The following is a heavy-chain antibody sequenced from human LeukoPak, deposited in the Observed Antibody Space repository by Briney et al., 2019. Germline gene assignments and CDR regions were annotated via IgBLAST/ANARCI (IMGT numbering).Heavy chain of an antibody. J-gene: IGHJ4*02. CDR1: GFTFSSYA. D-gene: IGHD3-10*01. V-gene: IGHV3-23*01. Sequence: GGSLRLSCAAAGFTFSSYAMSWVRQAPGQGLEWVSAISGSGGSTYYADSVKGRFTISRDNSKNTLYLQMNSLRAEDTAVSYCAKVEASGVYLGQGTLVTVSS. CDR2: ISGSGGST. CDR3: AKVEASGVY.